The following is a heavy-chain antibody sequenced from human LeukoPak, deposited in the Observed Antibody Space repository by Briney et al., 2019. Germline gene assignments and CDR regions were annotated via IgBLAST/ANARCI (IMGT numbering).Heavy chain of an antibody. Sequence: TGGSLRLSCAASGFTSRSYAMSWVRQAPGKGLEWVSAISGSGSSTYYAGSVKGRFTISRDNSKNTLYLQMNSLRAEDTAVYYCAKDRHDILTGPPDYWGQGTLVTVSS. J-gene: IGHJ4*02. D-gene: IGHD3-9*01. V-gene: IGHV3-23*01. CDR3: AKDRHDILTGPPDY. CDR1: GFTSRSYA. CDR2: ISGSGSST.